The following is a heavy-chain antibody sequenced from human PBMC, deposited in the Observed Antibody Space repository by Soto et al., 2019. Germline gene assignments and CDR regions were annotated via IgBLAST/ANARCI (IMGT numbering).Heavy chain of an antibody. Sequence: QEQLVESGGGVVQPGRSLRLSCVASGFTFRSYGMHWVRQAPGKGLEWVAVMSDDESKKYYADSVKGRFTISRDNSKNTLFLQMDTLISEDTGVYYCARTAGGRVRGALDIWGQGTMVTVSS. V-gene: IGHV3-30-3*01. D-gene: IGHD6-13*01. CDR3: ARTAGGRVRGALDI. J-gene: IGHJ3*02. CDR1: GFTFRSYG. CDR2: MSDDESKK.